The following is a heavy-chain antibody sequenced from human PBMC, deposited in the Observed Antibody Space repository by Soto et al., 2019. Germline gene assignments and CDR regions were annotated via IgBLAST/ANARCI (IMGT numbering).Heavy chain of an antibody. Sequence: EVQLVESGGGLVQPGGSLRLSCAASGFTVSSNYMSWVRQAPGKGLEWVSVIYSGGSTYYADSVKGRFTISRHNSTNTLYLQMNGLRAEDTAVYYCASQTTDYYDSSGPRFDYWGQGTLVTVSS. J-gene: IGHJ4*02. CDR2: IYSGGST. V-gene: IGHV3-53*04. D-gene: IGHD3-22*01. CDR1: GFTVSSNY. CDR3: ASQTTDYYDSSGPRFDY.